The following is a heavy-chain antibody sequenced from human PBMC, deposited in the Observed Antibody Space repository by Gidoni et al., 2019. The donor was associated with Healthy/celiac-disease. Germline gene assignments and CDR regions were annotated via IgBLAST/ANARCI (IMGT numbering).Heavy chain of an antibody. CDR2: IYYSGST. D-gene: IGHD3-10*01. Sequence: QVQLQESGPGLVKPSETLSLTCTVSGGSISSYYWSWIRQPPGKGLEWIGYIYYSGSTNYNPSLNSRVTISVDTSKNQFSLKLSSVTSADTAVYYCARSDYYGSGSRDYWGQGTLVTVSS. V-gene: IGHV4-59*01. CDR1: GGSISSYY. CDR3: ARSDYYGSGSRDY. J-gene: IGHJ4*02.